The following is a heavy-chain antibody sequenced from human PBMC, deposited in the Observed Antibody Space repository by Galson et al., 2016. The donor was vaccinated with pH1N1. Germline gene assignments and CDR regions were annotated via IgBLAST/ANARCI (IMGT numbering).Heavy chain of an antibody. D-gene: IGHD2-2*02. CDR1: GFTFSTYW. CDR3: ARDAEVVPAAIGGGSYYYYYGMDV. CDR2: INLDGSEK. J-gene: IGHJ6*02. Sequence: SLRLSCAASGFTFSTYWMSWVRQAPGKGLEWVANINLDGSEKYYVDSVKGRFTISRDNAKNSLYLQMNSLRGDDTAVYYCARDAEVVPAAIGGGSYYYYYGMDVWGQGTTVTVSS. V-gene: IGHV3-7*04.